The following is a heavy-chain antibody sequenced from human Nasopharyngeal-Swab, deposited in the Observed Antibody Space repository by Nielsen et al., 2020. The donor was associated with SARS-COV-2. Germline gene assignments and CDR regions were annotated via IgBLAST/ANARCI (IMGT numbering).Heavy chain of an antibody. CDR3: ARYGAGGSRITMVRGYMDV. Sequence: SETLSLTCAVYGGSFSGYYWSWIRQPPGTGLEWIVEINHSGSTNYNPSLKSRVTISVDTSKNQFSLKLSSVTAADTAVYYCARYGAGGSRITMVRGYMDVWGKGTTVTVSS. CDR2: INHSGST. J-gene: IGHJ6*03. D-gene: IGHD3-10*01. V-gene: IGHV4-34*01. CDR1: GGSFSGYY.